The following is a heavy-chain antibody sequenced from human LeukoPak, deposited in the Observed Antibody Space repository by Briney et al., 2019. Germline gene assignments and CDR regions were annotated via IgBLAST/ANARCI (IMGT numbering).Heavy chain of an antibody. CDR3: ARSSSSWHAPYYYYYMDV. D-gene: IGHD6-13*01. V-gene: IGHV4-28*05. CDR2: IYYSGSI. CDR1: GYSISSSNW. J-gene: IGHJ6*03. Sequence: SETLSLTCAVSGYSISSSNWWGWIRQPPGKGLEWIGYIYYSGSIYYNPSLKSRVTMSVDTSKNQFSLKLSSVTAVDTAVYYCARSSSSWHAPYYYYYMDVWAKGPRSPSP.